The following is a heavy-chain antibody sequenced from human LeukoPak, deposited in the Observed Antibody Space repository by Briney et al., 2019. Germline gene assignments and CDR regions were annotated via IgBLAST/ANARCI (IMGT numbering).Heavy chain of an antibody. J-gene: IGHJ4*02. Sequence: GGSLRLSCAASGFTFSSYSMNWVRQAPGKGLEWDSSISSSSSYIYYADSVKGRFTISRDNAKNSLYLQMNSLRAEDTAVYYCARLGSSSRGRDFDYWGQGTLVTVSS. CDR3: ARLGSSSRGRDFDY. V-gene: IGHV3-21*04. CDR2: ISSSSSYI. D-gene: IGHD6-6*01. CDR1: GFTFSSYS.